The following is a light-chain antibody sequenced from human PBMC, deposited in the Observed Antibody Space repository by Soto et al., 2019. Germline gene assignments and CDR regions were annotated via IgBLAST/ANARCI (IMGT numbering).Light chain of an antibody. V-gene: IGLV2-14*01. Sequence: QSALTQPASVSGSPGQSITISCTGTSSDVGGYNRVSWYQQHPGKAPKLMIYDVTIRPSGVSNRFSSSKSGNTASLTISGLHTEDEADYYCSSYTTSSTLEGVFGTGTKLTVL. J-gene: IGLJ1*01. CDR3: SSYTTSSTLEGV. CDR2: DVT. CDR1: SSDVGGYNR.